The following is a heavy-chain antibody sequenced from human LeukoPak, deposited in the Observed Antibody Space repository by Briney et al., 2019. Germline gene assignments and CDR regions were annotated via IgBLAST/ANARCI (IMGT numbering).Heavy chain of an antibody. CDR2: IYTSGST. CDR1: GGSISSYY. CDR3: ARDEGFYGSGSFLYGFDP. Sequence: SETLPLTCTVSGGSISSYYWSWIRQPAGKGLEWIGRIYTSGSTNYNPSLKSRVTMSVDTSKNQFSLKLSSVTAADTAVYYCARDEGFYGSGSFLYGFDPWGQGTLVTVSS. V-gene: IGHV4-4*07. D-gene: IGHD3-10*01. J-gene: IGHJ5*02.